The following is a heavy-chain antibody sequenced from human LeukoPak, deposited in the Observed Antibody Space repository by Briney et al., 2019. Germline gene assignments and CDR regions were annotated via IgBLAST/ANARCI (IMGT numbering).Heavy chain of an antibody. J-gene: IGHJ4*02. CDR2: ISYDGSNK. Sequence: GGSLRLSCAASGFTLSSYAMHWVRQAPGKGLEWVAVISYDGSNKYYADSVKGRFTITRDNSKNTLYLQMSSLRAEDTAVYYCARGQWLADLDYWGQGTLVTVSS. V-gene: IGHV3-30-3*01. CDR1: GFTLSSYA. CDR3: ARGQWLADLDY. D-gene: IGHD6-19*01.